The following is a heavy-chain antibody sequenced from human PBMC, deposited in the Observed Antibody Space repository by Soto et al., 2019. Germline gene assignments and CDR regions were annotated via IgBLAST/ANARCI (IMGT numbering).Heavy chain of an antibody. J-gene: IGHJ6*02. D-gene: IGHD2-8*01. CDR1: GYTFSRYG. CDR3: AKNGHPPYYYYGMDV. CDR2: ISGYNGDT. Sequence: VASVKVSCKASGYTFSRYGISWVRQAPGQGLEWMGWISGYNGDTKYAQKVQGRVTMTIDTSTYTAYMELRSLTSDDTAIYYCAKNGHPPYYYYGMDVWGQGTTVTVSS. V-gene: IGHV1-18*01.